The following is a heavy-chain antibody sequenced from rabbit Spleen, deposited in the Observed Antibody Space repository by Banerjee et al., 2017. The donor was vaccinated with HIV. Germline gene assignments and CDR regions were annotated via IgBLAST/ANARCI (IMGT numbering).Heavy chain of an antibody. CDR3: ARDLVTAICWNFAL. V-gene: IGHV1S45*01. CDR2: INIATGKS. CDR1: GVSFSAKDV. Sequence: QEQLVESGGGLVQPEGSLTLTCKASGVSFSAKDVMCWVRQAPGRGLEWITCINIATGKSVYASWVSGRFIMSRTSSTTVTLQMTSLTAADTATYFCARDLVTAICWNFALWGQGTLVTVS. D-gene: IGHD7-1*01. J-gene: IGHJ4*01.